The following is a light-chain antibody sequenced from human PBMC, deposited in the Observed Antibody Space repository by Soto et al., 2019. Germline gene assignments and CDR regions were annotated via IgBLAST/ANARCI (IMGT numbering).Light chain of an antibody. Sequence: VVMTQFPATLSVSPGERATLSCRASQSVGSNLAWYQHKHGQAPRLLMYAASARATGIPARFSGSGSGTEFTLTISSLQSEDFAVYYCQQYDNWPPITFGQGTRLEIK. J-gene: IGKJ5*01. CDR1: QSVGSN. CDR2: AAS. CDR3: QQYDNWPPIT. V-gene: IGKV3-15*01.